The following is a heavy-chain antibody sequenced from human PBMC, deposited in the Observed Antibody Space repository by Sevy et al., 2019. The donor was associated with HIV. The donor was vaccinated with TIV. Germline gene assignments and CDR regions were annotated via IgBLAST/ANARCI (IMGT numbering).Heavy chain of an antibody. CDR3: ARTGPPGYYYDSSGSDY. CDR1: GFTFSRFW. Sequence: GGSLRLSCAASGFTFSRFWMSWVRQAPGKGLEWVSYISSSSSTIYYADSVKGRFTISRDNAKNSLYLQMNSLRAEDTAVYYCARTGPPGYYYDSSGSDYWGQGTLVTVSS. D-gene: IGHD3-22*01. CDR2: ISSSSSTI. J-gene: IGHJ4*02. V-gene: IGHV3-48*01.